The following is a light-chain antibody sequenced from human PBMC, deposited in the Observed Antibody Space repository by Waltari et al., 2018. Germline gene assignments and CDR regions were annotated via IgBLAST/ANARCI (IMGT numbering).Light chain of an antibody. J-gene: IGKJ2*01. V-gene: IGKV1-9*01. CDR2: AAS. Sequence: DIQLTQSPSFLSASVGDRLTITCRASQGISSYLAWYQQQPGEAPKPLISAASTLQSGVPSRFSGSGSGTEFTLTIRSLQPEDFATYYCQQLNSFPYTFGQGTKLDIK. CDR1: QGISSY. CDR3: QQLNSFPYT.